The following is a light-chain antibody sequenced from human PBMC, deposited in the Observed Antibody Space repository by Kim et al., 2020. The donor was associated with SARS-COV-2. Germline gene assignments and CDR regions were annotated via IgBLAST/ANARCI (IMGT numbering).Light chain of an antibody. CDR3: MQGTHWPFT. Sequence: PASISGRSSQSLAYSDGNIYLNWFHQRPGQSPRRLIYKVSKRDSGVPDRFSSSGSGTDFTLQISRVEAEDVGVYYCMQGTHWPFTFGPGTKVDIK. CDR2: KVS. J-gene: IGKJ3*01. V-gene: IGKV2-30*01. CDR1: QSLAYSDGNIY.